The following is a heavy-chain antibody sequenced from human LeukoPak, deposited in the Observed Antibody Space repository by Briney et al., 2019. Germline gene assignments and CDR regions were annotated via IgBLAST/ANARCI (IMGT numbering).Heavy chain of an antibody. D-gene: IGHD2-2*01. V-gene: IGHV1-24*01. CDR1: GYTLTELS. CDR2: FDPEDGET. Sequence: ASVKVSRKVSGYTLTELSMHWVRQAPGKGLEWMGGFDPEDGETIYAQKFQGRVTMTEDTSTDTAYMELSSLRSEDTAVYYCATPSYCSSTSCPHDRWFDPWGQGTLVTVSS. CDR3: ATPSYCSSTSCPHDRWFDP. J-gene: IGHJ5*02.